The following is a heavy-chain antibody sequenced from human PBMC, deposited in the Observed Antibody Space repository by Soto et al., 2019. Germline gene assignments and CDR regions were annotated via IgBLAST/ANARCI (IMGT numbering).Heavy chain of an antibody. V-gene: IGHV4-59*01. J-gene: IGHJ4*02. D-gene: IGHD2-2*01. Sequence: SETLSLTCTVSGGSISSYYWSWIRQPPGKGLEWIGYIYYSGNTNYNPSLKSRVTISVDTSKNQFSLKLSSVTAADTAVYYCARSVTYCSSTSCSYYFDYWGQGTLVTSPQ. CDR3: ARSVTYCSSTSCSYYFDY. CDR1: GGSISSYY. CDR2: IYYSGNT.